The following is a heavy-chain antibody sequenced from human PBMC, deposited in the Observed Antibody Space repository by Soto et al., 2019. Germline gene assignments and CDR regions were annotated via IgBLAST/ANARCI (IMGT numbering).Heavy chain of an antibody. D-gene: IGHD2-21*02. V-gene: IGHV3-21*01. Sequence: GGSLRLSCISSVFTFRTYTMQWVRQSPGKGLEWVSGIRGFSPYTFYAESVKGRFTISRDNAKKSLYLQMDSLRAEDTAVYYCAKDQTDVTLFEYWGQGTLVTVSS. CDR2: IRGFSPYT. CDR3: AKDQTDVTLFEY. CDR1: VFTFRTYT. J-gene: IGHJ4*02.